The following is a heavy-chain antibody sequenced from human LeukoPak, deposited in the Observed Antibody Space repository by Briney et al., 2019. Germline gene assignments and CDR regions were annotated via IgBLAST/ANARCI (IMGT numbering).Heavy chain of an antibody. J-gene: IGHJ4*02. Sequence: SETLSLTCTVSGGSISSYYWSWIRQPPGKGLEWIGYIYYSGSTNYNPSLKSRVTISVDTSKNQFSLKLSSVTAADTAVCYCARESVGGTVDYWGQGTLVTVSS. V-gene: IGHV4-59*01. CDR1: GGSISSYY. D-gene: IGHD1-14*01. CDR2: IYYSGST. CDR3: ARESVGGTVDY.